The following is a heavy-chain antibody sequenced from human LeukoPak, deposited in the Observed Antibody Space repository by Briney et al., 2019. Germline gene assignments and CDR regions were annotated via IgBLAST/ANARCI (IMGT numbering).Heavy chain of an antibody. D-gene: IGHD2-2*01. CDR2: ISSSSSYI. CDR1: GFTFSSYS. V-gene: IGHV3-21*01. Sequence: GGSLRLSCAASGFTFSSYSMNWVRQAPGKGLEWVSSISSSSSYIYYADSVKGRFTISRDNAKNSLYLQMNSLRAEDTAVYYCARDPLHCSSTSCYGFGWSQGTLVTVSS. CDR3: ARDPLHCSSTSCYGFG. J-gene: IGHJ4*02.